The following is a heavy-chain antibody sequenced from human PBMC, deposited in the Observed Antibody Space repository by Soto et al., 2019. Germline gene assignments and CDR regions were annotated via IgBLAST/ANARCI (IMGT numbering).Heavy chain of an antibody. V-gene: IGHV3-33*01. CDR1: VFTFSSYG. CDR2: IWYDGSNK. D-gene: IGHD2-2*03. J-gene: IGHJ6*03. Sequence: GGSLRLSCAASVFTFSSYGMHWVRQAPGKGLEWVAVIWYDGSNKYYADSVKGRFTISRDNSKNTLYLQMNSLRAEDTAVYYCARDFLDIVVVPAAMYYYYYMDVWGKGTTVTVSS. CDR3: ARDFLDIVVVPAAMYYYYYMDV.